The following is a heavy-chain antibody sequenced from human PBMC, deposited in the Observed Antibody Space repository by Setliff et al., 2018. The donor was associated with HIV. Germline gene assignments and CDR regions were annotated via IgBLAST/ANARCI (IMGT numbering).Heavy chain of an antibody. V-gene: IGHV4-4*07. Sequence: SETLSLTCTVSGGSISRYHWTWIRQPAGKGLEWIGRIYSSGSTNYNPSLGGRASLSVDKSNNQVSLKLTSVTAADTAIYYCARDPNYMDVWGQGTTVTVSS. CDR3: ARDPNYMDV. CDR1: GGSISRYH. J-gene: IGHJ6*02. CDR2: IYSSGST.